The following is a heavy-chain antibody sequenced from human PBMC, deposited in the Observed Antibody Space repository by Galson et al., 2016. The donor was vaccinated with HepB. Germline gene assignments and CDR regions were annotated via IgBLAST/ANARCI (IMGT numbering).Heavy chain of an antibody. CDR2: GDKDGNS. CDR3: ARGPVGAMSLYYFDY. J-gene: IGHJ4*02. D-gene: IGHD1-26*01. Sequence: TLSLTCSVSGDSSSRHFWSWIRQSPGKGLEWIGYGDKDGNSNSNPSLKSRVTISVDTSKNQFSLKLSSVTAADTAVYYCARGPVGAMSLYYFDYWGQGTLVTVSS. CDR1: GDSSSRHF. V-gene: IGHV4-59*11.